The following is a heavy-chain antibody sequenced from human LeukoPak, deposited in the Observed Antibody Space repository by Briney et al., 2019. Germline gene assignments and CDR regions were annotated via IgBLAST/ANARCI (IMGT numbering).Heavy chain of an antibody. CDR3: AKRIAAADI. J-gene: IGHJ4*02. D-gene: IGHD6-13*01. CDR2: ISSSSSYI. Sequence: GGSLKLSCAASGFTFSSYSMNWVRQAPGKGLEWVSSISSSSSYIYYADSVKGRFTISRDNAKNSLYLQTNSLRAEDTAVYYCAKRIAAADIWGQGTLVTVSS. CDR1: GFTFSSYS. V-gene: IGHV3-21*04.